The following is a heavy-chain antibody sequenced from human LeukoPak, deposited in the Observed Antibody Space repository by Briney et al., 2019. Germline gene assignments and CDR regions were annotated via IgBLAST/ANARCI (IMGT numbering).Heavy chain of an antibody. D-gene: IGHD5-12*01. J-gene: IGHJ4*02. V-gene: IGHV1-2*02. CDR2: INPNSGGT. CDR3: ARVRYSGYDFSY. CDR1: GYTFTGYY. Sequence: ASVKVSCKASGYTFTGYYMHWVRQAPGQGLEWMGWINPNSGGTNYAQKFKGRVTMTRDTSISTAYMELSRLRSDDTAVYYCARVRYSGYDFSYWGQGTLVTVSS.